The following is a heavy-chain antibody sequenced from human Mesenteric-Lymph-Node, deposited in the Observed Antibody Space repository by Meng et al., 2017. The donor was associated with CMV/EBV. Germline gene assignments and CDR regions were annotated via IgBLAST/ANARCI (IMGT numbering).Heavy chain of an antibody. D-gene: IGHD4-17*01. Sequence: GESLKISCAASGFTFGSFWMNWVRQAPGKGLEWVSYISSSGSTIYYADSVKGRFTISRDNAKNSLYLQMNSLRAEDTAVYYCARDRKTTVNAFDIWGQGTMVTVSS. CDR3: ARDRKTTVNAFDI. CDR1: GFTFGSFW. J-gene: IGHJ3*02. CDR2: ISSSGSTI. V-gene: IGHV3-48*04.